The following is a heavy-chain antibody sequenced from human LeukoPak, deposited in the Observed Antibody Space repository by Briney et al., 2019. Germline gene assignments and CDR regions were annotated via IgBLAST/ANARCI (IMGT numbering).Heavy chain of an antibody. V-gene: IGHV4-30-2*01. D-gene: IGHD6-19*01. J-gene: IGHJ4*02. CDR2: IYHSGST. CDR3: ARSYSSGWPYYFDY. Sequence: SETLSLTCTVSGGSISSGGYYWSWIRQPPGKGLEWIGYIYHSGSTYYNPSLKSRVTISVDRSKNQFSLKLSSVTAADTAVYYCARSYSSGWPYYFDYWGQGTLVTVSS. CDR1: GGSISSGGYY.